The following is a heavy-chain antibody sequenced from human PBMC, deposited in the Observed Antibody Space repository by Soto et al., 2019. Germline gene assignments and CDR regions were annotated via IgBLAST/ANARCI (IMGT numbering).Heavy chain of an antibody. V-gene: IGHV5-51*01. Sequence: GESLKISAKGSGYSFTDYFIVLVRQMPGKGLEWMGIINPADSDTRYSPSFQGQVTVSVDKSISTAYLQRGSLKASDTAMYYCVRPDSTGYYSRYGVLDYWGQGTLVPVSS. CDR2: INPADSDT. D-gene: IGHD3-9*01. CDR1: GYSFTDYF. CDR3: VRPDSTGYYSRYGVLDY. J-gene: IGHJ4*02.